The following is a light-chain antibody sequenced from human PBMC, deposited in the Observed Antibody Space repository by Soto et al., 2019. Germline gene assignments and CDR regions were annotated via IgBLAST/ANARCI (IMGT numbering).Light chain of an antibody. Sequence: DVQMTQSPSSLSAFVGDRVTNTCRASQGIAPYLAWFQQKPGKVPKLLIYATSTLQSGVPSRFSGSGSGTDFTRTINSLQPEDVGTYYCQKYNSAPLTFGGGTKVEIQ. CDR3: QKYNSAPLT. CDR2: ATS. CDR1: QGIAPY. J-gene: IGKJ4*01. V-gene: IGKV1-27*01.